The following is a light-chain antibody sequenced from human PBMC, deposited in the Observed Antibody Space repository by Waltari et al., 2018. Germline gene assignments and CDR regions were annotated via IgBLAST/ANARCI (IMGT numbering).Light chain of an antibody. Sequence: QSALTQPASASRSPGQSITISCPGTRRDAGSYNLVPWYQPHPGKAPQLTIYEGSQRPSGVSNRFSGSKSGNTASLTISGLQAEDEADYYCCSYAGGDTYVFGTGTKVTVL. J-gene: IGLJ1*01. CDR2: EGS. V-gene: IGLV2-23*01. CDR1: RRDAGSYNL. CDR3: CSYAGGDTYV.